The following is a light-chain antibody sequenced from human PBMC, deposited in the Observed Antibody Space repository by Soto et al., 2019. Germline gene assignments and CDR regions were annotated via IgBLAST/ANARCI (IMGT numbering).Light chain of an antibody. CDR1: SSNIGGNS. CDR3: GSWDSSLSAYV. J-gene: IGLJ1*01. CDR2: DDN. Sequence: QSVLTQPPSVSAAPGQKVTISCSGSSSNIGGNSVSWYQQLPGTAPKLLIYDDNKRPSGIPDPFSGSKSGTSATLGITGFHTGDEADYYCGSWDSSLSAYVFGTGTKVTVL. V-gene: IGLV1-51*01.